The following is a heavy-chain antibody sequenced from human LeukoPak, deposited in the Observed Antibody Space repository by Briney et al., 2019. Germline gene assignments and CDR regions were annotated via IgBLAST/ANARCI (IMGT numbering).Heavy chain of an antibody. V-gene: IGHV1-46*01. CDR2: ISPSGGST. J-gene: IGHJ4*02. CDR1: GYAFTRYY. D-gene: IGHD3-10*01. Sequence: ASVKVSCKAFGYAFTRYYMHWVRQAPGQGPEWMGVISPSGGSTTYAQKFQGRVTLTRDMSTSTDYLELSSLRSEDTAVYYCARNQASGFDYWGQGTLVTVAS. CDR3: ARNQASGFDY.